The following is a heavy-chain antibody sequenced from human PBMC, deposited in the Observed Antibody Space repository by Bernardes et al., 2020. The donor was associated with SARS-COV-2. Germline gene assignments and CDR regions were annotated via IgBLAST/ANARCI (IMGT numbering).Heavy chain of an antibody. CDR3: ARAPPDYNPLNFDS. Sequence: GGSLRLSCAASGFTFDDYAMHWVRQAPGKGLEWVSGISWNSGSIGYADSVKGRFTISRDNAKNSLYLQMNSLRAEDTALYYCARAPPDYNPLNFDSWGQGTLVTVSS. V-gene: IGHV3-9*01. CDR2: ISWNSGSI. CDR1: GFTFDDYA. J-gene: IGHJ4*02. D-gene: IGHD4-4*01.